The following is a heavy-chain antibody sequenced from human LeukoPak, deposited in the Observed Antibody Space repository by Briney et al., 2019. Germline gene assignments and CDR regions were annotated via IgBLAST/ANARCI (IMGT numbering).Heavy chain of an antibody. V-gene: IGHV4-39*07. CDR2: IYYSGST. CDR1: GGSIGSSSYY. J-gene: IGHJ3*02. CDR3: AGMTYYDILTGRADAFDI. Sequence: PSETLSLTCTVSGGSIGSSSYYWGWIREPPGKGLEWIGSIYYSGSTYYNPSLKSRVTISVDTSKNQFSLKLSSVTAADTAVYYCAGMTYYDILTGRADAFDIWGQGTMVTVSS. D-gene: IGHD3-9*01.